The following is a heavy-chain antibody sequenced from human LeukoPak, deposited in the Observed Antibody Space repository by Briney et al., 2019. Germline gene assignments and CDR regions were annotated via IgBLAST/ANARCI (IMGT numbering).Heavy chain of an antibody. D-gene: IGHD6-13*01. V-gene: IGHV3-23*01. CDR2: ISGGGGST. CDR3: AKDMFSSSWYGGWFDP. CDR1: GFTFSSYA. J-gene: IGHJ5*02. Sequence: PGGSLRLSCAASGFTFSSYAMSWVRQAPGKGLEWVSAISGGGGSTNYADSVKGRFTISRDNAKNSLYLQMNSLRAEDTALYYCAKDMFSSSWYGGWFDPWGQGTLVTVSS.